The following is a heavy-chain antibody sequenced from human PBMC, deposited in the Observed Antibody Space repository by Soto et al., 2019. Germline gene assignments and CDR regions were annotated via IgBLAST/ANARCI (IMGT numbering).Heavy chain of an antibody. J-gene: IGHJ3*02. Sequence: QITLKESGPTLVKPTQTLTLTCTFSGFSLSTSGVGVGWIRQPPGKALEWLALIYWDDDKRYSPSLKSRLTITKDTSKNQVVLTMTNMDPVDTATYYCAHTARNLLLWFGELLMVGKTYDAFDIWGQGTMVTVSS. V-gene: IGHV2-5*02. D-gene: IGHD3-10*01. CDR1: GFSLSTSGVG. CDR2: IYWDDDK. CDR3: AHTARNLLLWFGELLMVGKTYDAFDI.